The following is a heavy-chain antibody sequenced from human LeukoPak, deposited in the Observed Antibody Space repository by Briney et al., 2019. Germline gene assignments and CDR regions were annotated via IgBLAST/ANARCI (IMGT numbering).Heavy chain of an antibody. CDR1: GFAFNTYS. CDR2: IFSSSTYI. CDR3: ARDFYDGSALDY. V-gene: IGHV3-21*03. D-gene: IGHD2/OR15-2a*01. J-gene: IGHJ4*02. Sequence: PGGSLRLSCAASGFAFNTYSMNWVRQAPGKGLEWVSFIFSSSTYIYYTDSVKGRFTISRDNARNSLYLQMDNLRAEDTGVYYCARDFYDGSALDYWGQGTLVTVSS.